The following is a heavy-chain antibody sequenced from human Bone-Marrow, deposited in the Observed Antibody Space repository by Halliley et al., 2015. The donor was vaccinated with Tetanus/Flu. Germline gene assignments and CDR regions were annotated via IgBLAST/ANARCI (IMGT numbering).Heavy chain of an antibody. CDR1: GASITNGDFS. CDR3: ARVDIATRYFDL. V-gene: IGHV4-30-2*01. CDR2: IYHSGTT. D-gene: IGHD2-21*01. Sequence: TLSLTCTVSGASITNGDFSWTWIRQTPGKGLEWVGYIYHSGTTYYNPSLKSRVSMSIDRSKNQFSLKLTSVSAADTAVYHCARVDIATRYFDLWGRGTLVSVSS. J-gene: IGHJ2*01.